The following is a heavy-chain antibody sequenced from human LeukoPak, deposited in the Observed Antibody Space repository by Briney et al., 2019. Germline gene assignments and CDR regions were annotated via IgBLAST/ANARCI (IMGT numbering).Heavy chain of an antibody. CDR1: GGSFSGYY. CDR3: ARTTKTPVRGVISYYYYYMDV. D-gene: IGHD3-10*01. J-gene: IGHJ6*03. V-gene: IGHV4-34*01. CDR2: INHSGST. Sequence: SETLSLTCAVYGGSFSGYYWSWIRQPPGKGLEWIGEINHSGSTNYNPSLKSRVTISVDTSKNQFSLKLSSVTAADTAVYYCARTTKTPVRGVISYYYYYMDVWGKGTTVTVSS.